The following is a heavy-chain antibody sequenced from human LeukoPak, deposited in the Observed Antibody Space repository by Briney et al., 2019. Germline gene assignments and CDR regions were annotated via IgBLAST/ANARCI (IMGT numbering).Heavy chain of an antibody. CDR2: IYYSGST. Sequence: SETLSLTCTVSDGSISSSSYYWGWIRQPPGKGLEWIGSIYYSGSTYYNPSLKSRVTISVDTSKNQFSLNLSSVTAADTAVYYCASSHGAQADYWGQGTLVTVSS. J-gene: IGHJ4*02. CDR1: DGSISSSSYY. D-gene: IGHD4-17*01. V-gene: IGHV4-39*07. CDR3: ASSHGAQADY.